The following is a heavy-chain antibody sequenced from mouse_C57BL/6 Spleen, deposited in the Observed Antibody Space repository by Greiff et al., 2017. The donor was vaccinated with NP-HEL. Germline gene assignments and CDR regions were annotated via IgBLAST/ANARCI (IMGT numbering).Heavy chain of an antibody. CDR2: INPYNGGT. CDR1: GYTFTDYY. Sequence: VQLQQSGPVLVKPGASVKMSCKASGYTFTDYYMNWVKQSHGKSLEWIGVINPYNGGTSYNQKFKGKATLTVDKSSSTAYMELNSLTSEDSAVYYCARDGRRHYFDYWGQGTTLTVSS. J-gene: IGHJ2*01. D-gene: IGHD1-1*01. CDR3: ARDGRRHYFDY. V-gene: IGHV1-19*01.